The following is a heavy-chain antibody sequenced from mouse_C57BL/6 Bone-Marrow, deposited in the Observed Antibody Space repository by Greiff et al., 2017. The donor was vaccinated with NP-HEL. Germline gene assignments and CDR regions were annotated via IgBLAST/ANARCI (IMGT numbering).Heavy chain of an antibody. D-gene: IGHD2-4*01. J-gene: IGHJ1*03. CDR3: ARSEGLPYWYFDV. CDR2: ISYDGSN. CDR1: GYSITSGYY. Sequence: EVQLQESGPGLVKPSQSLSLTCSVTGYSITSGYYWNWIRQFPGNKLEWMGYISYDGSNNYNPSLKNRISITRDTSKNQFFLKLNSVTTEDTATYYCARSEGLPYWYFDVWGTGTTVTVSS. V-gene: IGHV3-6*01.